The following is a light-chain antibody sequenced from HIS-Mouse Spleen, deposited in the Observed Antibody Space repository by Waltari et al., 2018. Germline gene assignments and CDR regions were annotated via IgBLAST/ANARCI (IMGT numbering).Light chain of an antibody. CDR3: SSYTSSSTLVV. V-gene: IGLV2-14*03. Sequence: QSALTQPASVSGSPGQSITISRTGTSSDVGGYNYVSWYQQHPVKAPKLMIYDVSNRPSGVSNRFSGSKSGNTASLTISGLQAEDEADYYCSSYTSSSTLVVFGGGTKLTVL. CDR2: DVS. CDR1: SSDVGGYNY. J-gene: IGLJ2*01.